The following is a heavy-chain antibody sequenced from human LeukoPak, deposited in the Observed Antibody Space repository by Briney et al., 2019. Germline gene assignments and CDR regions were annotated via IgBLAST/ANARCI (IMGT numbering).Heavy chain of an antibody. V-gene: IGHV3-21*01. CDR2: ISSSSSYI. CDR1: GFTFSSYS. D-gene: IGHD4-23*01. Sequence: PGGSLRLSCAASGFTFSSYSMNWVRQAPGKGLEWVSSISSSSSYIYYADSVKGRFTISRDNAKNSLYLQMNGLRAEDTAVYYCARDDYGGTNFDYWGQGTLVTVSS. J-gene: IGHJ4*02. CDR3: ARDDYGGTNFDY.